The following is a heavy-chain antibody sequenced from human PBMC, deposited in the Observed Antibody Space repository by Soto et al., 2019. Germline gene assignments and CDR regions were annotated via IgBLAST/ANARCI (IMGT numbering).Heavy chain of an antibody. CDR3: ARYSNYRYYYYGMDV. CDR1: GDSVSSNSAA. CDR2: TYYRSKWYN. V-gene: IGHV6-1*01. Sequence: HSQTLSLTSAISGDSVSSNSAAWTWIRQSPSRGLEWLGRTYYRSKWYNDYAVSVKSRITINRDTAKNQFSLQLSSVTPVDTAVYYCARYSNYRYYYYGMDVGGQGTTVTVSS. J-gene: IGHJ6*02. D-gene: IGHD4-4*01.